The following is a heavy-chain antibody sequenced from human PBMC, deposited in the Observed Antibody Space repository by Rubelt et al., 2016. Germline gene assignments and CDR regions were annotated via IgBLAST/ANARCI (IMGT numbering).Heavy chain of an antibody. J-gene: IGHJ4*02. Sequence: TFSSYAMHWVRQAPGKGLEWVAVISYDGSNKYYADSVKGRFTISRDNSKNTLYLQMNSLRAEDTAVYYCARVGYDFYVSSSIDNYYFDYWGQGTLVTVSS. CDR2: ISYDGSNK. V-gene: IGHV3-30*04. CDR1: TFSSYA. CDR3: ARVGYDFYVSSSIDNYYFDY. D-gene: IGHD5-12*01.